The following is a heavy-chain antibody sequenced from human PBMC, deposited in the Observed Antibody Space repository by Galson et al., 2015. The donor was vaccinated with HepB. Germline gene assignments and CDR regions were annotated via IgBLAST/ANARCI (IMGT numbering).Heavy chain of an antibody. CDR2: INPNSGGT. D-gene: IGHD2-2*02. V-gene: IGHV1-2*02. J-gene: IGHJ4*02. CDR3: ARGGPGYCSSTSCYNLAVSVY. Sequence: SVKVSCKASGYTFTGYYMHWVRQAPGQGLEWMGWINPNSGGTNYAQKFQGKVTMTRDTSISTAYMELSRLRSDDTAVYYCARGGPGYCSSTSCYNLAVSVYWGQGTLVTVSS. CDR1: GYTFTGYY.